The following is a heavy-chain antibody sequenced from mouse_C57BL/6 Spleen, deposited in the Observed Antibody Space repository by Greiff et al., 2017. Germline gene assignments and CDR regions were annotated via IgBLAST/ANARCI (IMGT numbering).Heavy chain of an antibody. CDR3: ARRDTTRAMDY. J-gene: IGHJ4*01. Sequence: EVQLQESGGGLVQPGGSLKLSCAASGFTFSDYGMAWVRQAPRKGPEWVAFISNLAYSIYYADTVTGRFTISRENAKKTRYLEMSSLRSEDTAMYYCARRDTTRAMDYWGQGTSVTVSS. CDR1: GFTFSDYG. D-gene: IGHD1-1*01. CDR2: ISNLAYSI. V-gene: IGHV5-15*01.